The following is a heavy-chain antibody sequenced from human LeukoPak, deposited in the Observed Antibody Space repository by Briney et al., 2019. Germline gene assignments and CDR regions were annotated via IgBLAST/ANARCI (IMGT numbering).Heavy chain of an antibody. CDR3: ASLGDYVLYYFDY. CDR1: GGSISSSSYY. D-gene: IGHD4-17*01. Sequence: PSETLSLTCTVSGGSISSSSYYWGWIRQPPGKGLEWIGSIYYSGSTYYNPSLKSRVTISVDTSKNQFSLKLSSVTAADTAVYYCASLGDYVLYYFDYWGQGTLVTVS. J-gene: IGHJ4*02. V-gene: IGHV4-39*01. CDR2: IYYSGST.